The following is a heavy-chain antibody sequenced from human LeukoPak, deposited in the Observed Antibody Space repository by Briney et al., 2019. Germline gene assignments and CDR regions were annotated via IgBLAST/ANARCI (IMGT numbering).Heavy chain of an antibody. J-gene: IGHJ4*02. Sequence: ASVKVSCKTSGYTFTGYYIHWVRQAPGQGLERMRWINPDSGGTNYAQKFQGRVTMTRDTSISTAYMELSRLRSDDTAVYYCARGDEYSSSSDREGFDYWGQGTLVTVSS. D-gene: IGHD6-6*01. CDR1: GYTFTGYY. CDR3: ARGDEYSSSSDREGFDY. V-gene: IGHV1-2*02. CDR2: INPDSGGT.